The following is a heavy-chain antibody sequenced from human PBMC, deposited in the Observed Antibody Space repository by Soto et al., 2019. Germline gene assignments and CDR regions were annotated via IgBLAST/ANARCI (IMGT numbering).Heavy chain of an antibody. CDR2: ISPYNGDA. CDR1: NYSFTKYG. Sequence: QVQMVQSVGEVKKPGASVKVSCKASNYSFTKYGISWVRQAPGQGLEWMGWISPYNGDANYAEKFHGRVTMTTDTSTRTAYMELASLRSDDTAVYYCARDTELPAGLRDDFYYYGMDVWGQGTTVTVSS. V-gene: IGHV1-18*01. CDR3: ARDTELPAGLRDDFYYYGMDV. J-gene: IGHJ6*02. D-gene: IGHD2-2*01.